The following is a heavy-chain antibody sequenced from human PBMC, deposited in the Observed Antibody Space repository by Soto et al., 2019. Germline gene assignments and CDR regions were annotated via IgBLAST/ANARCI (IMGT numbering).Heavy chain of an antibody. V-gene: IGHV1-58*01. J-gene: IGHJ5*02. Sequence: SVKVSCKASGFTFTSSAVQWVRQARGQRLEWIGWIVVGSGNTNYAQKFQERVTITRDMSTSTAYMELSSLRSEDTAVYYCSTMVRGAYNWFDPWGQGTLVTVSS. D-gene: IGHD3-10*01. CDR3: STMVRGAYNWFDP. CDR1: GFTFTSSA. CDR2: IVVGSGNT.